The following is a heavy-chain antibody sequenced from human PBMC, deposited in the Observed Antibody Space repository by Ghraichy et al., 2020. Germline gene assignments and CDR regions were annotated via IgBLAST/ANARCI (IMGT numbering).Heavy chain of an antibody. V-gene: IGHV4-39*01. CDR2: IFYSGTT. Sequence: SETLSLTCTVSGGSITGNPYYWGWIRQPPGKGLEWIGTIFYSGTTYFNPSLKSRLTISIDTSKTQFSLKLSPVTAADSAVYYCAKSDGGNRYYYYGMDVWGQGTMVIVSS. J-gene: IGHJ6*02. D-gene: IGHD4-23*01. CDR1: GGSITGNPYY. CDR3: AKSDGGNRYYYYGMDV.